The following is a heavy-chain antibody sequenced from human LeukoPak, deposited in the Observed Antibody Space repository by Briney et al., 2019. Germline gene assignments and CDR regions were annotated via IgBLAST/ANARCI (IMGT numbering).Heavy chain of an antibody. Sequence: PSEILSLTCAVSGGSISSGDYSWSWIRRPPGKGLEWIGYIYYSGSTHYNPSLKSRVTMSVDASKNHLSLKLSSVTAADTAVYYCARGLYDSSDYYYFDYWGQGTLVTVSS. CDR2: IYYSGST. CDR3: ARGLYDSSDYYYFDY. CDR1: GGSISSGDYS. D-gene: IGHD3-22*01. J-gene: IGHJ4*02. V-gene: IGHV4-30-4*07.